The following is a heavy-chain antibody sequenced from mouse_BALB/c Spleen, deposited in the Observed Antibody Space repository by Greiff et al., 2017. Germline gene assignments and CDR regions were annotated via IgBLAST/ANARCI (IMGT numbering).Heavy chain of an antibody. J-gene: IGHJ3*01. D-gene: IGHD2-10*02. Sequence: EVKVVESGGGLVQPGESLKLSCESNEYEFPSHDMSWVRKTPAKRLELVAAINSDGGSTYYPDTMERRFIISRDNTKKTLYLQMSSLRSEDTALYYCARREYGNSWFAYWGQGTLVTVSA. CDR3: ARREYGNSWFAY. CDR2: INSDGGST. V-gene: IGHV5-2*03. CDR1: EYEFPSHD.